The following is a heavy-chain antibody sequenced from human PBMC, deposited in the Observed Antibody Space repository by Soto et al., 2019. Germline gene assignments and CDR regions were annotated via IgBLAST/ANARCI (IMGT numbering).Heavy chain of an antibody. V-gene: IGHV3-74*01. D-gene: IGHD3-10*01. CDR1: GFTFSSFW. J-gene: IGHJ4*02. CDR2: VNTDGSST. CDR3: EKRGVDTFGLSY. Sequence: EVQLVESGGGLVQPGGSLRLSCAVSGFTFSSFWMHWVRQAPGEGLVWVSRVNTDGSSTRYADSVKGRFTISRDNAKSTLYLQMNSLRVEDTAMYYCEKRGVDTFGLSYWGQGTLVTVSS.